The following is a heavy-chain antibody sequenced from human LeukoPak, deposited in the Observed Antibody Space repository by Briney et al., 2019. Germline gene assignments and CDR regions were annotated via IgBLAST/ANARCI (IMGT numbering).Heavy chain of an antibody. CDR1: GFTLRSYT. J-gene: IGHJ4*02. D-gene: IGHD5-18*01. CDR2: ISSSSSYI. Sequence: SGGSLRLSCAAPGFTLRSYTMNWVRQAPGKGLEWVSSISSSSSYIYYADSVKGRFTISRDNAKNSLYLQMNSLRAKDTAVYYCARTGPTPPSYGYVPVDYWGQGTLVTVSS. CDR3: ARTGPTPPSYGYVPVDY. V-gene: IGHV3-21*01.